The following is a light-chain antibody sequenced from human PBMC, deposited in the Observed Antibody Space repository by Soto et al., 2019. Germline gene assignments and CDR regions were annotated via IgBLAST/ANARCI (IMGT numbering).Light chain of an antibody. J-gene: IGKJ4*01. CDR3: QQLNSYPLT. V-gene: IGKV1-9*01. Sequence: DLQLTQSPSFLSASEGDRVPITCRASRGISSYLAWYQQKPGKAPKLLIYAASTLQSGVPSRFSGSGSGTEFTLTISSLQPEDFATYYCQQLNSYPLTFGGGTKVEIK. CDR1: RGISSY. CDR2: AAS.